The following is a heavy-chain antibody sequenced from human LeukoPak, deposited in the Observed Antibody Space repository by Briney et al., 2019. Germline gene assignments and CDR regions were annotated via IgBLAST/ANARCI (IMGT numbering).Heavy chain of an antibody. CDR1: GFSFDDYA. CDR3: AKDMRAVAGTGGVDY. V-gene: IGHV3-9*01. CDR2: ISWNSGSI. D-gene: IGHD6-19*01. Sequence: SGGSLRLSCAASGFSFDDYAMHWVRQAPGKGLEWVSGISWNSGSIGYADSVKGRFTISRDNAKNSLYLQMNSLRAEDTALYYCAKDMRAVAGTGGVDYWGQGTLVTVSS. J-gene: IGHJ4*02.